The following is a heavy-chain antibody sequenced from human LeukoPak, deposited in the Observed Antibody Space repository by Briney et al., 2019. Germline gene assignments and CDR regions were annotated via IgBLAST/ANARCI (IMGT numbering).Heavy chain of an antibody. CDR2: IWYDGSNK. D-gene: IGHD5-12*01. V-gene: IGHV3-33*01. Sequence: GGSLRLSCAASGFTFSSYGMHWVRQAPGKGPAWVAVIWYDGSNKYYADSVKGRFTISRDNSKNTLYLQMNSLRAEDTAVYYCARAYSGDDYYYYYYGMGVWGQGTTVTVSS. CDR3: ARAYSGDDYYYYYYGMGV. J-gene: IGHJ6*02. CDR1: GFTFSSYG.